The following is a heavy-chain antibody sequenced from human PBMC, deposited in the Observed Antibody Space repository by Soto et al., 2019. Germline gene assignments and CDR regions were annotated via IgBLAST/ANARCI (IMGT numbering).Heavy chain of an antibody. D-gene: IGHD3-16*01. Sequence: SGGSLRLSCAASGFTFDEYALTWVRQAPGKGLEWVAGINWNGGSKGYADSVKGRFTISRDNAKSSLYLHMNSLRAEDTAVYYCATVDNYVTPTPQDVWGQGTTVTV. CDR1: GFTFDEYA. CDR3: ATVDNYVTPTPQDV. J-gene: IGHJ6*02. V-gene: IGHV3-20*04. CDR2: INWNGGSK.